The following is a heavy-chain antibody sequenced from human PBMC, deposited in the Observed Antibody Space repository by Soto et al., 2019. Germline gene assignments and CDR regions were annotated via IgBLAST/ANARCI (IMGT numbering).Heavy chain of an antibody. CDR2: INPSGGST. V-gene: IGHV1-46*01. CDR1: GYTFTSFY. D-gene: IGHD6-13*01. CDR3: ARTGIAAAGYYYYGMDV. Sequence: ASVKVSCKASGYTFTSFYMHWVRQAPGQGLEWMGIINPSGGSTSYAQKFQGQVTISADKSISTAYLQWSSLKASDTAMYYCARTGIAAAGYYYYGMDVWGQGTTVTVSS. J-gene: IGHJ6*02.